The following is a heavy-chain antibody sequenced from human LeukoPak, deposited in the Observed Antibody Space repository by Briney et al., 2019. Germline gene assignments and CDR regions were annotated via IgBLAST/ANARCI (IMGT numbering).Heavy chain of an antibody. CDR1: GYTFTGYY. Sequence: ASVKVSCKASGYTFTGYYMHWVRQAPGQGLEWMGWINPNSGGTNYAQKFQGRVTMTRDTSISTAYMELSRLRSDDTAVYYCARDFYNSGAPPPWGQGTLVTVSS. J-gene: IGHJ5*02. V-gene: IGHV1-2*02. D-gene: IGHD2/OR15-2a*01. CDR2: INPNSGGT. CDR3: ARDFYNSGAPPP.